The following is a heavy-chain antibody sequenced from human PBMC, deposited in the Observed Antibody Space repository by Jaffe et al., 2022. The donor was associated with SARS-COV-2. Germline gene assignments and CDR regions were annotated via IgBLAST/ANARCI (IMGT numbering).Heavy chain of an antibody. CDR1: GFTFSSYA. D-gene: IGHD3-10*01. Sequence: QVQLVESGGGVVQPGRSLRLSCAASGFTFSSYAMHWVRQAPGKGLEWVAVISYDGSNKYYADSVKGRFTISRDNSKNTLYLQMNSLRAEDTAVYYCARARGPYEDYFDYWGQGTLVTVSS. CDR3: ARARGPYEDYFDY. CDR2: ISYDGSNK. J-gene: IGHJ4*02. V-gene: IGHV3-30*04.